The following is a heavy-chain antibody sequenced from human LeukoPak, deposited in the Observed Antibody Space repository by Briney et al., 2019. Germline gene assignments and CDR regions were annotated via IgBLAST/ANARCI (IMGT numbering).Heavy chain of an antibody. CDR1: GFTFSSYA. D-gene: IGHD6-19*01. CDR3: ARENSFSGWYYFDY. Sequence: GGSLRLSCAASGFTFSSYAMSWVRQAPGKGLVWVSRINSDGSSTSYADSVKGRFTISRDNAKNTLYLQMNSLRAEDTAVYYCARENSFSGWYYFDYWGQGTLVTVSS. CDR2: INSDGSST. V-gene: IGHV3-74*01. J-gene: IGHJ4*02.